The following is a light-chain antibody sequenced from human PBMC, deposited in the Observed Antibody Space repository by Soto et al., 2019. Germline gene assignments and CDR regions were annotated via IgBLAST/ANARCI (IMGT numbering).Light chain of an antibody. J-gene: IGLJ2*01. CDR2: STN. Sequence: QAVVTQEPSLTVSPGGTVTLTCASSTGAVTSGYYPNWFQQKPGQAPRALIYSTNNKYSWTPVRFSGSLLGGKAALTLSGVQPEDEAEYYCLLYYGGQMGVFGGGTKLTV. CDR3: LLYYGGQMGV. V-gene: IGLV7-43*01. CDR1: TGAVTSGYY.